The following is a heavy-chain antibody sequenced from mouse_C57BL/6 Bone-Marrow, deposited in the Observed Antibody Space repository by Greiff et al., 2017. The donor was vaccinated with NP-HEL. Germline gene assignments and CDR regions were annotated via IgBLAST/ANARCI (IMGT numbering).Heavy chain of an antibody. CDR3: ATAGAY. V-gene: IGHV2-9*01. CDR1: GFSLTSYG. CDR2: IWRGGST. J-gene: IGHJ3*01. Sequence: QVPLQESGPGLVAPSQSLSITCTVSGFSLTSYGVDWVRQPPGKGLEWLGVIWRGGSTNYNSDLMSRLSICKDNSKSQVFLKMNSLQTDDTAMYCCATAGAYWGQGTLVTVSA.